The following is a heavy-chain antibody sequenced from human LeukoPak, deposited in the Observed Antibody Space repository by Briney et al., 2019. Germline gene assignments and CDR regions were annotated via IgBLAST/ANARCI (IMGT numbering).Heavy chain of an antibody. Sequence: PSETLSLTCAVYGGSCSGCYWSWIRQPPGKGLEWIGEINHSGSTNYNPSLKSRVTISVDTSKNQFSLKMSSVTAADTAVYYCARGGNGVLQGAWGRNWFDPRGQGTLVTVSS. CDR2: INHSGST. CDR3: ARGGNGVLQGAWGRNWFDP. V-gene: IGHV4-34*01. CDR1: GGSCSGCY. D-gene: IGHD2-8*01. J-gene: IGHJ5*02.